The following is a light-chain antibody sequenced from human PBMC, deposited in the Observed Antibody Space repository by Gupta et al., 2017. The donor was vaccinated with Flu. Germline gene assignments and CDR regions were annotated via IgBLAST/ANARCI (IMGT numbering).Light chain of an antibody. V-gene: IGKV1-39*01. Sequence: DIQMTQSLSSLSASVGDRVTSTCRASQSISTYLNWYQQRPGKAPRLLIYVASTLHSGVPSRFSGSGSGTVFTLTISSLQPEDFATYYCQQSCSPLLTFGGGTKVDI. J-gene: IGKJ4*01. CDR3: QQSCSPLLT. CDR2: VAS. CDR1: QSISTY.